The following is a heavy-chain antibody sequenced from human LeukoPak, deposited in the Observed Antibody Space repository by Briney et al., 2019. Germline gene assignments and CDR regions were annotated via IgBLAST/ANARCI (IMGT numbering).Heavy chain of an antibody. CDR2: IRGKAYGGTT. D-gene: IGHD6-19*01. Sequence: KPGGSLRLSCTASGFTFCDYAMSWFRQTPGKGLEWVGFIRGKAYGGTTEYVASVKGRFIISRDDSKSIAYLQMNSLKTEDTAVYYCTAGGSGSYWGQGTLVTVSS. CDR3: TAGGSGSY. J-gene: IGHJ4*02. CDR1: GFTFCDYA. V-gene: IGHV3-49*05.